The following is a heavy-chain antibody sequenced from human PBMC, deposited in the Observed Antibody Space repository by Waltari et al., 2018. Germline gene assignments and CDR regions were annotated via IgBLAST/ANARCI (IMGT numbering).Heavy chain of an antibody. J-gene: IGHJ5*02. CDR2: IYYSGIT. V-gene: IGHV4-39*01. D-gene: IGHD2-15*01. CDR1: GDSITRSDYY. Sequence: QLLLQESGPGLVKPSETLSLTCSVSGDSITRSDYYWAWIRQSPGKKLGWLGTIYYSGITYYSPSVDSRVTMSVDTSQNQFSLRLSSVTAADTGVYYCTRRPYSTGWVWFDPWGQGTLVTVSS. CDR3: TRRPYSTGWVWFDP.